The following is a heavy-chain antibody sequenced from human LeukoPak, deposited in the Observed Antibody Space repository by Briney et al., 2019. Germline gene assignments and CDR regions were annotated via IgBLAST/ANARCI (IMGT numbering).Heavy chain of an antibody. Sequence: GGSLRLSCAVSGFSVSGYSMTWVRQAPGKGLEWVANIKQDGSEKHYVDSVKGRFTISRDNAENSLFLQMNSLRVEDTAVYYCAREWQGGIAAAGTRIEGDYWGQGTLVAVSS. V-gene: IGHV3-7*01. CDR1: GFSVSGYS. D-gene: IGHD6-13*01. CDR3: AREWQGGIAAAGTRIEGDY. CDR2: IKQDGSEK. J-gene: IGHJ4*02.